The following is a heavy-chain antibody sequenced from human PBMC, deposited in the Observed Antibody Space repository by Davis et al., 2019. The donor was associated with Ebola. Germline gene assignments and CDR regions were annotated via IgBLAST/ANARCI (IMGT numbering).Heavy chain of an antibody. CDR3: AREGSSSEEICYYYGMDV. CDR2: ISSSSSYI. J-gene: IGHJ6*02. D-gene: IGHD6-6*01. V-gene: IGHV3-21*04. CDR1: GFTFSSYS. Sequence: GGSLRLSCAASGFTFSSYSMNWVRQAPGKGLEWVSSISSSSSYIYYADSVKGRFTISRDNAKNTLYLQMNSLRAEDTAVYYCAREGSSSEEICYYYGMDVWGQGTTVTVSS.